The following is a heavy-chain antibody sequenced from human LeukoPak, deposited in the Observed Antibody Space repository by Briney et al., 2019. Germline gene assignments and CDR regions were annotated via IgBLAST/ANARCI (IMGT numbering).Heavy chain of an antibody. J-gene: IGHJ4*02. CDR2: INPNSGGT. Sequence: GASVKVSCKASGYTFTGYYTHWVRQAPGQGLEWMGWINPNSGGTNYAQKFQGRVTMTRDASISTAYMELSRLRSDDTAVYYCATTDTAMDLDYWGQGTLVTVSS. D-gene: IGHD5-18*01. V-gene: IGHV1-2*02. CDR1: GYTFTGYY. CDR3: ATTDTAMDLDY.